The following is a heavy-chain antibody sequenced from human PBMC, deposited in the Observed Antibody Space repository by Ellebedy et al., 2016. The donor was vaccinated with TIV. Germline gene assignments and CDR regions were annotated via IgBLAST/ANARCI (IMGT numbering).Heavy chain of an antibody. CDR3: AKGRGGGSVSSAPRYYFDS. D-gene: IGHD6-19*01. V-gene: IGHV3-23*01. J-gene: IGHJ4*02. Sequence: PGGSLRLSCAASGFIFSNFAMGWVRQSPGKGLEWVSTISHTGSRTYYANSVEGRFIISRDNSKRTLYLQMNSLRAEDTAVYYCAKGRGGGSVSSAPRYYFDSWGLGTLVTVSS. CDR2: ISHTGSRT. CDR1: GFIFSNFA.